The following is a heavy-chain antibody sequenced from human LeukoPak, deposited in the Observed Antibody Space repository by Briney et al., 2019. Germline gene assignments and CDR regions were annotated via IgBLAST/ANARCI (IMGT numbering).Heavy chain of an antibody. CDR3: ARGVGLANYYYYMDV. V-gene: IGHV3-23*01. CDR2: ISGSGGST. D-gene: IGHD2-15*01. J-gene: IGHJ6*03. CDR1: GFTFSSYA. Sequence: GGSLRLSCAASGFTFSSYAMSWVRQAPGKGLEWVSAISGSGGSTYYADSVKGRFTISRDNSKNTLYLQMSSLRVEDMSVYYCARGVGLANYYYYMDVWGRGTTVTISS.